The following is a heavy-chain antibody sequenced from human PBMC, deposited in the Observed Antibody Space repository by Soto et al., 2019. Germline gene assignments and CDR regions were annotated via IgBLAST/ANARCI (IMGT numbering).Heavy chain of an antibody. V-gene: IGHV4-31*03. J-gene: IGHJ4*02. CDR2: IYYSGTT. Sequence: QVQLQESGPGLVQPSQTLSLSCTVSGGSITSGGYYWSWIRQHPGKGLEWIGYIYYSGTTYYNPSLKSRLTIALDTPRHQFSLEVNSVSAADTAVYYCARADSSGYPFEHWGQGTLVTVSS. D-gene: IGHD3-22*01. CDR1: GGSITSGGYY. CDR3: ARADSSGYPFEH.